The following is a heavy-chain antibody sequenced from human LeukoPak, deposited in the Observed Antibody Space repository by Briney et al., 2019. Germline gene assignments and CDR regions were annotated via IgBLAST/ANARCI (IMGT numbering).Heavy chain of an antibody. D-gene: IGHD3-22*01. Sequence: ASVKVSCKASGYTFTGYYMHWVRQAAGQGLEWMGWINPNSGGTNYAQKFQGRVTMTRDTSISTDYMELSRLRSDDTAVYYCARDGDSSGYYYVGWFDPWGQGALVTVSS. CDR3: ARDGDSSGYYYVGWFDP. CDR2: INPNSGGT. CDR1: GYTFTGYY. V-gene: IGHV1-2*02. J-gene: IGHJ5*02.